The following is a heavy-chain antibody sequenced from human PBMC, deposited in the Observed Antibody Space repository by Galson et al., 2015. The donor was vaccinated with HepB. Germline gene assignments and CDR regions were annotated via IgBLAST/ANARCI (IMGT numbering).Heavy chain of an antibody. CDR2: IYWDDDK. CDR3: AHRQAVADVLLWFGELSASDAFDI. CDR1: GFSLSTSGVG. V-gene: IGHV2-5*02. Sequence: PALVKPTQTLTLTCTFSGFSLSTSGVGVGWIRQPPGKALEWLALIYWDDDKRYSPSLKSRLTITKDTSKNQVVLTMTNMDPVDTATYYCAHRQAVADVLLWFGELSASDAFDIWGQGTMVTVSS. D-gene: IGHD3-10*01. J-gene: IGHJ3*02.